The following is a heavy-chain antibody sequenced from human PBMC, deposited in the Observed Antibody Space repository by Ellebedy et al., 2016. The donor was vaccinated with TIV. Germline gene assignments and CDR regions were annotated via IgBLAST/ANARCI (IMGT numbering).Heavy chain of an antibody. V-gene: IGHV4-59*01. CDR3: ARGGWGGPDGS. D-gene: IGHD5-24*01. CDR1: GGSISDDY. J-gene: IGHJ5*02. CDR2: IYSSGSA. Sequence: SETLSLTCTVSGGSISDDYWSWIRQSPGRGLEWIGYIYSSGSAHHNPSLGSRFIMSVDTSKNQVSLNLDSVTAADTAVYYCARGGWGGPDGSWGQGTLVSVAS.